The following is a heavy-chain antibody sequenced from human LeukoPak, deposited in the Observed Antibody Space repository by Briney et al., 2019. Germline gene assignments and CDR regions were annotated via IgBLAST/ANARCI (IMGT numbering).Heavy chain of an antibody. CDR2: ISSSGSTI. CDR1: GFTFSSYE. J-gene: IGHJ4*02. D-gene: IGHD4-17*01. V-gene: IGHV3-48*03. Sequence: PGGSLRLSCAASGFTFSSYEMNWVRQAPGKGLEWVSYISSSGSTIYYADSVKDRFTISRDNAKNSLYLQMNSLRAEDTAVYYCARVGYGDYVTVDDYWGQGTLVTVSS. CDR3: ARVGYGDYVTVDDY.